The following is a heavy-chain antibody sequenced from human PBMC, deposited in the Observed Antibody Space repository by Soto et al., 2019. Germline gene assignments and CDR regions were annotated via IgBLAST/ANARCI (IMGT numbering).Heavy chain of an antibody. CDR2: IYYRGNT. Sequence: PSETLSLTCSVSGDSINSDNYYWGWIRQPPGKGLEWIGSIYYRGNTYYNPSLKTRVTISLDKSKSQFSLKLNSVTAADTAVYYCARHGAYCGGDCYYFDYWGQGTLVTVS. D-gene: IGHD2-21*02. J-gene: IGHJ4*02. CDR3: ARHGAYCGGDCYYFDY. V-gene: IGHV4-39*01. CDR1: GDSINSDNYY.